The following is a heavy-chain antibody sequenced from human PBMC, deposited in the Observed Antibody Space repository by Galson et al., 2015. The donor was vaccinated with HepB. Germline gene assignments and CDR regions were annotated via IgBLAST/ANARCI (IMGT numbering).Heavy chain of an antibody. J-gene: IGHJ5*02. Sequence: SLRLSCAASGFTFSSYAMHWVRQAPGKGLEWVAVISYDGSNKYYADSVKGRFTISRDNSKNTQYLQMNSLRAEDTAVYYCARDGGSSWYNWFDPWGQGTLVTVSS. CDR1: GFTFSSYA. V-gene: IGHV3-30*04. CDR3: ARDGGSSWYNWFDP. D-gene: IGHD6-13*01. CDR2: ISYDGSNK.